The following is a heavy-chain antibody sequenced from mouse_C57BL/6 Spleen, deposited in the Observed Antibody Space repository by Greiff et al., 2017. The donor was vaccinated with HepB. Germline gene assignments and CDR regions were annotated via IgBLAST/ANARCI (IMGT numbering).Heavy chain of an antibody. D-gene: IGHD1-1*01. CDR3: ARITTSLAYGYFDV. J-gene: IGHJ1*03. Sequence: VQLQQPGAELVRPGSSVKLSCKASGYTFTSYWMHWVKQRPIQGLEWIGNIDPSDSETHYNQKFKDKATLTVDKSSSTAYMQLSSLTSEDSAVYYCARITTSLAYGYFDVWGTVTTVTVSS. CDR2: IDPSDSET. V-gene: IGHV1-52*01. CDR1: GYTFTSYW.